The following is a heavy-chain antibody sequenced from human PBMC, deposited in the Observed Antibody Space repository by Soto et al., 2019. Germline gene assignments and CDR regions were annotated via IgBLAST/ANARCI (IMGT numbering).Heavy chain of an antibody. Sequence: QVQLQESGPGLVKPSQTLSLTCIVSGGSISSGGYYWTWIRQHPGKGLEWIGYIYYSGTTNYNPSLKSRVTIXXDXSKXQFSLKLNSVTAADTAVYYCARDEGYGSGSYYFALWGRGTLVTVSS. CDR2: IYYSGTT. V-gene: IGHV4-31*03. CDR1: GGSISSGGYY. D-gene: IGHD3-10*01. CDR3: ARDEGYGSGSYYFAL. J-gene: IGHJ2*01.